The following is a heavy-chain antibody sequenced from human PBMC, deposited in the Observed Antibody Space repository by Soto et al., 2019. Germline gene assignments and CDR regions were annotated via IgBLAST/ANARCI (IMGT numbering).Heavy chain of an antibody. V-gene: IGHV4-39*01. Sequence: SATLSLTCTVSGGSITSSRYYWGWIRQPPGKGLEWIVRIYYSGSTYYNPSLKSRVTISVDTSKNQFSLKLSSVTAADTAVYYCASLAATLFDYWGQGTLVTVSS. CDR3: ASLAATLFDY. D-gene: IGHD2-15*01. CDR1: GGSITSSRYY. CDR2: IYYSGST. J-gene: IGHJ4*02.